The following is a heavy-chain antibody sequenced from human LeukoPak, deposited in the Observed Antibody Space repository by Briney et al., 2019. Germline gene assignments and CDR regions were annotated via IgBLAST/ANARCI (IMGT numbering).Heavy chain of an antibody. CDR1: GSSFTSYW. V-gene: IGHV5-51*01. J-gene: IGHJ4*02. CDR2: IYPGDSDT. D-gene: IGHD6-6*01. Sequence: GESLKISGKGSGSSFTSYWISWVPQMPGKGLEWMRIIYPGDSDTSYNTSFKGQFTISADKSISTAYLQWSSLKASDTDMYYCARLAAPAPVLYYFDYWGQGTLVTVSS. CDR3: ARLAAPAPVLYYFDY.